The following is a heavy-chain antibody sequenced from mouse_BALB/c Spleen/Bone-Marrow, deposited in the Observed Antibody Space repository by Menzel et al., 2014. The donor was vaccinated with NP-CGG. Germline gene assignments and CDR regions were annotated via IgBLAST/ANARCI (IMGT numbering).Heavy chain of an antibody. CDR2: INPDSKTE. CDR3: ARMGYYGWLAY. Sequence: EVQVVESGGGLVQPGGFLKLSCAASGFDFRTYWMSWVRQAPGKGLEWIGEINPDSKTENYAPSLKDKFIISRDNAKNTLYLQMSKVRSEDTALYYRARMGYYGWLAYWGQGTLVTVSA. J-gene: IGHJ3*01. CDR1: GFDFRTYW. D-gene: IGHD1-1*01. V-gene: IGHV4-1*02.